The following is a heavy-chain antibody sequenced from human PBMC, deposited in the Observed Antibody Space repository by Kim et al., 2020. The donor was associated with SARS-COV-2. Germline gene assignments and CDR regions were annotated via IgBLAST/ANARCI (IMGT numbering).Heavy chain of an antibody. V-gene: IGHV3-66*01. J-gene: IGHJ4*02. D-gene: IGHD6-19*01. Sequence: GGSLRLSCAASGFTVSSNYMRWVRQAPGKGLEWVSIIYSGDFTYYADSVKRRFTISRDNSKNSLYLQMNSLRAEDTAVYYCARGGNSSGWYYFDYWGQGTLVTVSS. CDR3: ARGGNSSGWYYFDY. CDR2: IYSGDFT. CDR1: GFTVSSNY.